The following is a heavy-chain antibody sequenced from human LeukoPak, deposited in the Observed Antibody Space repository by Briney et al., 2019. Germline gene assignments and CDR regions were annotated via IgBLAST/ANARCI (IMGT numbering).Heavy chain of an antibody. Sequence: GASVKVSCKASGYTFTGYYMHWVRQAPGQGLEWMGWINPNSGGTNYAQKFQGRVTMTRDTSISTAYMDLSRLRSDDTAVYYCARDRWTTELYYYYGMDVWGLGTTVTVSS. J-gene: IGHJ6*02. CDR1: GYTFTGYY. CDR3: ARDRWTTELYYYYGMDV. CDR2: INPNSGGT. V-gene: IGHV1-2*02. D-gene: IGHD4-17*01.